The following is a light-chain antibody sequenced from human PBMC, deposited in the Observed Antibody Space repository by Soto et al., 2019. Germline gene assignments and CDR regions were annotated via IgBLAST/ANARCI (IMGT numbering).Light chain of an antibody. Sequence: QSALTQPPSASGSPGQSVTISCTGTSSDVGGYDYVSWYQQHPGKVPKLMIYEVSKRPSGVPDRFSGSKSGNTASLTVSGLQADDEADYYCGSYAGNKNYVFGTGTKLTVL. CDR2: EVS. V-gene: IGLV2-8*01. CDR3: GSYAGNKNYV. J-gene: IGLJ1*01. CDR1: SSDVGGYDY.